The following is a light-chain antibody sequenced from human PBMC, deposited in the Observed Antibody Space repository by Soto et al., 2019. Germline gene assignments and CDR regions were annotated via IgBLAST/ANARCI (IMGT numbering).Light chain of an antibody. V-gene: IGLV2-23*02. J-gene: IGLJ1*01. CDR1: SSDVGSYSL. Sequence: QSALTQPASVSGSPGHSITISCTGTSSDVGSYSLVSWYQQYPGKAPKVMIYEVTKRPSGVSNRFSGSKSGNTASLTISGLQAEDEADYYCCSYAGTSTYVFGTGTKVTDL. CDR2: EVT. CDR3: CSYAGTSTYV.